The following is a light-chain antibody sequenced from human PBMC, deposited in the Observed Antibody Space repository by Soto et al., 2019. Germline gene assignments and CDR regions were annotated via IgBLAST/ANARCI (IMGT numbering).Light chain of an antibody. V-gene: IGLV2-14*01. J-gene: IGLJ1*01. Sequence: QSALTQPASVSGSPGQSITISCTGTSSDVGGYNYVSWYQQHPGKAPKLMIYDVSNRPSGVSNRFSGSKSGNTASLTISGLQAEAEADYYCSSYTSSSSYVFGTGTKVTGL. CDR3: SSYTSSSSYV. CDR1: SSDVGGYNY. CDR2: DVS.